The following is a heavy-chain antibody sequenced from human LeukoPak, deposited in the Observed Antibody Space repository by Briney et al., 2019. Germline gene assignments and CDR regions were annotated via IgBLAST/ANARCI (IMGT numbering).Heavy chain of an antibody. V-gene: IGHV1-8*01. CDR3: ARAPKAGITIFGVVLTTYNWFDP. CDR2: MNPNSGNT. Sequence: ASVKVSCKASGYTFTSYDINWVRQATGQGLEWMGWMNPNSGNTGYAQKFQGRVTMTRNTSTSTAYMELSSLRSEDTAVYYCARAPKAGITIFGVVLTTYNWFDPWGQGTLVTVSS. J-gene: IGHJ5*02. D-gene: IGHD3-3*01. CDR1: GYTFTSYD.